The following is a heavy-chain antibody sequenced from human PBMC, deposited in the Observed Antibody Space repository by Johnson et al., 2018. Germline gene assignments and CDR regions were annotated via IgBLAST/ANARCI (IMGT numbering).Heavy chain of an antibody. CDR1: GFTFSIYS. Sequence: QVQLQESGGGVVQPGRSLRLSCAASGFTFSIYSMHWVRQAPGKGLEWVAGISDDGIYKYYADSVKGLFTISRENSKNILYLQMNSLRAEDTAVYYCAKDKVTGGNYSEPRGSHDYYYDMDVWGKGTTVTVSS. J-gene: IGHJ6*03. CDR2: ISDDGIYK. D-gene: IGHD1-26*01. V-gene: IGHV3-30-3*01. CDR3: AKDKVTGGNYSEPRGSHDYYYDMDV.